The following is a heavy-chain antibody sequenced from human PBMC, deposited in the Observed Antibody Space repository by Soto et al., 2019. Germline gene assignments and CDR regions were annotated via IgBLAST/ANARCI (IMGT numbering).Heavy chain of an antibody. CDR1: GFTFSSYA. J-gene: IGHJ4*02. CDR3: ANTTDRHGWYYFDS. CDR2: ISGGAGSA. Sequence: GGSLRLSCAASGFTFSSYAMTWVRQAPGKGLEWVSAISGGAGSAYYADSVKGRFTVSRDSSRNTLYLQMNSLRAEDTAVYYCANTTDRHGWYYFDSWGQGTLVTVSS. V-gene: IGHV3-23*01. D-gene: IGHD6-19*01.